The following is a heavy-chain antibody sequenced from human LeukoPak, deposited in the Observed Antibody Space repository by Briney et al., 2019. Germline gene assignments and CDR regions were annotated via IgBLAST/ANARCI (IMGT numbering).Heavy chain of an antibody. CDR3: ARVSAGSYLGQHAFDI. CDR1: GYXFAXXX. D-gene: IGHD1-26*01. J-gene: IGHJ3*02. CDR2: XSAYNXNR. V-gene: IGHV1-18*01. Sequence: ASVKVSCTASGYXFAXXXXXXVXXXXXQXXXXIXXXSAYNXNRNYAQKYQDRVTMTTDTSTSTAYMELRSLTSDDTAVYYCARVSAGSYLGQHAFDIWGQGTMVTASS.